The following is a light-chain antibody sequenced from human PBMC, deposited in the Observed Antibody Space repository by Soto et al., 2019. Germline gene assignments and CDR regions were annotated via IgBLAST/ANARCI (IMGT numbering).Light chain of an antibody. Sequence: VVMTQSPGTLSVSLWESATLSCRASQSVDGYLAWYQQKPGQAPRLLIYGASTRATGVTARFRGGGSGTEFTLTISSLQSEDSAVYYCQQYHKWPPITFGQGTRLEIK. J-gene: IGKJ5*01. V-gene: IGKV3-15*01. CDR3: QQYHKWPPIT. CDR1: QSVDGY. CDR2: GAS.